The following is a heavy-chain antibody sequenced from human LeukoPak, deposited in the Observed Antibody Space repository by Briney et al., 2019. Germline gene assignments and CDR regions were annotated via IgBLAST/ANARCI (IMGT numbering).Heavy chain of an antibody. CDR1: GFTFSSYA. J-gene: IGHJ3*02. CDR3: ARRILGYCSSTSCYDSDAFDI. V-gene: IGHV3-23*01. Sequence: GGSLRLSCAASGFTFSSYAMSWVRQAPGKGLEWVSAISGSGGSTYYADSVKGRFTISRDNSKNTLYLQMNSLRAEDTAVYYCARRILGYCSSTSCYDSDAFDIWGQGTMVTVSS. CDR2: ISGSGGST. D-gene: IGHD2-2*01.